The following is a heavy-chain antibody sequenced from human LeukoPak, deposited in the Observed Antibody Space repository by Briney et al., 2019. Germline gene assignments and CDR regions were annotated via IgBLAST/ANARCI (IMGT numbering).Heavy chain of an antibody. CDR3: ARVSGGDGFQY. Sequence: GGSLRLSCAASGFTFSSYSMNWVRQAPGKGLEWVSSISSSSSYIYYADSVKGRFTISRDNAKNSLYLQMNSLRAEDTAVYYCARVSGGDGFQYWGQGTLVTVSS. J-gene: IGHJ1*01. D-gene: IGHD2-21*01. CDR2: ISSSSSYI. CDR1: GFTFSSYS. V-gene: IGHV3-21*01.